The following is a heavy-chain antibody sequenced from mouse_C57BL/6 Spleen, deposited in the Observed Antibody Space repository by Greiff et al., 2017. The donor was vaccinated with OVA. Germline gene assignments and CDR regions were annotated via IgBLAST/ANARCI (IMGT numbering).Heavy chain of an antibody. CDR3: ASYVSSEDY. CDR2: INPNYGTT. V-gene: IGHV1-39*01. D-gene: IGHD1-1*01. Sequence: VQLQQSGPELVKPGASVKMSCKASGYSFTDYYMNWVKQSHGQSLEWIGVINPNYGTTSYNQKFKGKATLTVDQSSSTAYMQLNSLTSEDSAVYCCASYVSSEDYWGQGTTLTVSS. CDR1: GYSFTDYY. J-gene: IGHJ2*01.